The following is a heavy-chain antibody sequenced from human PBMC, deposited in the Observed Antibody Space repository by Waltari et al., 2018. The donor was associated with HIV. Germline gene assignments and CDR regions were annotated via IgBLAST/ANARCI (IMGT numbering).Heavy chain of an antibody. J-gene: IGHJ3*02. CDR3: ARVMTVSGTSHDAFDI. Sequence: QVQLQESGPGLVKPSETLSLTCAVSGYSISRRSYWGWIRQPPGKGLEWIGYIYHSGSDYYSPSVKSRVAISVDTSKNQFSLKLSSVTAADTAVYYCARVMTVSGTSHDAFDIWGQGTMVTASS. V-gene: IGHV4-38-2*01. D-gene: IGHD6-19*01. CDR1: GYSISRRSY. CDR2: IYHSGSD.